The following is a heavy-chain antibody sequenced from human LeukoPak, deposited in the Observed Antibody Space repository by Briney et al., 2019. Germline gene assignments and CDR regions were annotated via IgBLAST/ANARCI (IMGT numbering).Heavy chain of an antibody. CDR1: GGSFSGYY. D-gene: IGHD5-12*01. Sequence: SETLSLTCAVYGGSFSGYYGSWIRQPPGKGLEWIGEINHSGSTNYNPSLKSRVTIDTSKNQFSLKLSSVTAADTAVYYCARLVATIGMKYYYYYGMDVWGKGTTVTVSS. J-gene: IGHJ6*04. V-gene: IGHV4-34*01. CDR3: ARLVATIGMKYYYYYGMDV. CDR2: INHSGST.